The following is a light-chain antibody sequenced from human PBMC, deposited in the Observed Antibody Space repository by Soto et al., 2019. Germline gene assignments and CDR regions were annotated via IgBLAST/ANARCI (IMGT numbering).Light chain of an antibody. CDR3: QQYGRSPLLYT. CDR2: GAS. J-gene: IGKJ2*01. V-gene: IGKV3-20*01. CDR1: QSVTSNF. Sequence: ENVLTQSPGTLSLSPGERATLSCRASQSVTSNFLAWYQQRTGQAPRLLIYGASTRAAGVPDRFSGSGSGTDFTLTITRLEPEDFAVYYCQQYGRSPLLYTFGQGTKLGVK.